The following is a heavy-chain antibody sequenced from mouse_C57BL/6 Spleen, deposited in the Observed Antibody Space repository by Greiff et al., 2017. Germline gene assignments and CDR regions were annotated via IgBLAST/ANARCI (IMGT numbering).Heavy chain of an antibody. D-gene: IGHD1-1*01. CDR2: IHPSDSDT. J-gene: IGHJ2*01. V-gene: IGHV1-74*01. Sequence: QVQLKQPGAELVKPGASVKVSCKASGYTFTSYWMHWVKQRPGQGLEWIGRIHPSDSDTNYNQKFKGKATLTVDKSSSTAYMQLSSLTSEDSAVYYCAIEEAHYYGSSYEGVDYWGQGTTLTVSS. CDR1: GYTFTSYW. CDR3: AIEEAHYYGSSYEGVDY.